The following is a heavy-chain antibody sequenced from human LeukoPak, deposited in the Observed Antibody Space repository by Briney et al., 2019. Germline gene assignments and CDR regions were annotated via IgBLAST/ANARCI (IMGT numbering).Heavy chain of an antibody. CDR1: GFTVSSNY. Sequence: GGSLRLSCAASGFTVSSNYMSWVRQAPGKGLEWVSVIYSGGSTYYADSVKGRFTISRDNSKNTLYLQMNSLRAEDTAVYYCAREGAVSEYRLLESYGMDVWGQGTTVTVSS. CDR3: AREGAVSEYRLLESYGMDV. V-gene: IGHV3-53*01. CDR2: IYSGGST. J-gene: IGHJ6*02. D-gene: IGHD2-2*01.